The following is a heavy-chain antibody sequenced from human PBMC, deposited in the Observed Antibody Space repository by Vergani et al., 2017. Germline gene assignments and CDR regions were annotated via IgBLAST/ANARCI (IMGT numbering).Heavy chain of an antibody. D-gene: IGHD3-16*02. Sequence: VQLLESGGGLVQPGGSLRLSCAASGFTFSSYAMHWVRQAPGKGLEWVAVISYDGSNKYYADSVKGRFTISRDNSKNTLYLQMNSLRAEDTAVYYCASPYYDYIWGSYRYGSAFDIWGQGTMVTVSS. CDR2: ISYDGSNK. CDR1: GFTFSSYA. CDR3: ASPYYDYIWGSYRYGSAFDI. J-gene: IGHJ3*02. V-gene: IGHV3-30-3*01.